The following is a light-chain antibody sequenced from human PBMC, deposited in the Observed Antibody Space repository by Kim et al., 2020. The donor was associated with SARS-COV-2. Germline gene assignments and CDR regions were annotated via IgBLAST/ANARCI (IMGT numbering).Light chain of an antibody. CDR2: QDS. V-gene: IGLV3-1*01. Sequence: VSPRQTASITCSGDKLGDKYACWYQQKPGQSPVLVIYQDSKRPSGIPERFSGSNSGNTATLTISGTQAMDEADYYCQAWDSSTSVFGGGTQLTVL. CDR1: KLGDKY. CDR3: QAWDSSTSV. J-gene: IGLJ3*02.